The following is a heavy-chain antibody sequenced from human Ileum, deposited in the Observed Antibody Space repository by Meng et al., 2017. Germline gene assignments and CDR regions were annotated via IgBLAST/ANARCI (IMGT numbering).Heavy chain of an antibody. V-gene: IGHV3-48*03. D-gene: IGHD6-19*01. J-gene: IGHJ4*02. CDR3: ARGFASTPQCLGTSGQEYFDY. CDR1: GFTFSSYE. CDR2: ISSSGSTI. Sequence: GESLKISCAASGFTFSSYEMNWVRQAPGKGLEWVSYISSSGSTIYYEDSVKGRFTISRDNAKNSLYLQMNSLRAEDKAVYYCARGFASTPQCLGTSGQEYFDYWGQGTLVTVSS.